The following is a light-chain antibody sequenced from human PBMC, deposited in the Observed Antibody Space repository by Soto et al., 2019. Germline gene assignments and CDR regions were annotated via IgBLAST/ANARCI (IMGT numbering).Light chain of an antibody. V-gene: IGKV3-11*01. CDR1: QSVSSY. Sequence: EIVLTQSQATLSSSPGERATLSCRASQSVSSYLAWYQQKPGQAPRLLIYDASNRATGVPARFSGSGSRTDFTLTISSLEPEDFAVYYCHQRSNWSPLISFGQGTRLEIK. CDR3: HQRSNWSPLIS. CDR2: DAS. J-gene: IGKJ5*01.